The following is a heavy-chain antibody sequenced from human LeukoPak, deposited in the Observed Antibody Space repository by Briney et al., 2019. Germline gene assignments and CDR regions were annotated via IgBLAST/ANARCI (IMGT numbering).Heavy chain of an antibody. CDR3: AKDRYCSSTSCPIDY. CDR1: GFTFDEYA. V-gene: IGHV3-9*01. Sequence: GRSLRLSCATSGFTFDEYAMHWVRQAPGKGLEWVSGINGNSDKIGYADSVKGRFTITRDSAKKSLYLQMNSLRAEDTALYFCAKDRYCSSTSCPIDYWGQGTLVTVSS. CDR2: INGNSDKI. D-gene: IGHD2-2*01. J-gene: IGHJ4*02.